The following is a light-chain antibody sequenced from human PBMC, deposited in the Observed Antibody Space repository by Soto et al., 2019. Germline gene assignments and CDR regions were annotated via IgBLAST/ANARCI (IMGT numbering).Light chain of an antibody. CDR1: QGIRND. CDR2: AAS. V-gene: IGKV1-17*01. CDR3: QQYDTYWT. Sequence: DIQMTQFPSSLSASVGDRVTITYRASQGIRNDLGWYQQKPGKAPKLLIYAASSLESGVPSRFSGSRSETEFTLTISSLQPDDFATYYCQQYDTYWTFGQGTKVDIK. J-gene: IGKJ1*01.